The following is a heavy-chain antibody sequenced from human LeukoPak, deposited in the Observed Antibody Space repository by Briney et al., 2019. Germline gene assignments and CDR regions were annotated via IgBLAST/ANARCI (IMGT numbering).Heavy chain of an antibody. V-gene: IGHV4-4*07. D-gene: IGHD3-22*01. Sequence: SETLSLTCTVSGGSISSYYWSWIRQPAGKGLEWIGRIYTSGSTNYNPSLKSRVTMSVDTSKNQFSLKLSSVTAADTAVYYCARGGISLWDDSSGYYFGYWGQGTPVTVSS. CDR1: GGSISSYY. J-gene: IGHJ4*02. CDR3: ARGGISLWDDSSGYYFGY. CDR2: IYTSGST.